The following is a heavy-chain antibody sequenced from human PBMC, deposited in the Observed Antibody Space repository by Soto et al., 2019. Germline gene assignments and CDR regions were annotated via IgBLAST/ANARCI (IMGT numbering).Heavy chain of an antibody. J-gene: IGHJ3*02. Sequence: PGGSLRLSCAASGFTFSSYSMNWVRQAPGKGLEWVSSISSSSSYIYYADSVKGRFTISRDNAKNSLYLQMNSLRAEDAAVYYCARGYYDFWRGAFDIWGQGTMVTVSS. D-gene: IGHD3-3*01. CDR1: GFTFSSYS. CDR2: ISSSSSYI. V-gene: IGHV3-21*01. CDR3: ARGYYDFWRGAFDI.